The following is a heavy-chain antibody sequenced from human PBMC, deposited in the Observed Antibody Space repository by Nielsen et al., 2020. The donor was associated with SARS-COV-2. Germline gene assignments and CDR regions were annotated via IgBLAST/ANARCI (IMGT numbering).Heavy chain of an antibody. CDR3: ARCSERYFYYYGMDV. CDR2: IYYSGST. V-gene: IGHV4-59*11. CDR1: GGSINNHH. D-gene: IGHD6-19*01. J-gene: IGHJ6*02. Sequence: SETLSLTCTVSGGSINNHHWSWIRQAPGKGLEWIGYIYYSGSTNYNPSLKSRVTMSVDTSRNQFSLKLDSVTAADTAVYYCARCSERYFYYYGMDVWGRGTTVTVSS.